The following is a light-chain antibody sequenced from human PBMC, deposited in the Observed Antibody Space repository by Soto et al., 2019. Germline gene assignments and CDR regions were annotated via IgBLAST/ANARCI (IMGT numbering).Light chain of an antibody. J-gene: IGKJ5*01. CDR2: DAS. CDR3: QQRSNWPPIT. V-gene: IGKV1-12*01. Sequence: DIQMTQSPSSVSASVGDSVTITCRASQDISNWLAWYQQKPGKAPNLLIYDASHRATGIPARFSGSGSGTDFTLTISSLQPEDAAVYYCQQRSNWPPITFGQGTRLEIK. CDR1: QDISNW.